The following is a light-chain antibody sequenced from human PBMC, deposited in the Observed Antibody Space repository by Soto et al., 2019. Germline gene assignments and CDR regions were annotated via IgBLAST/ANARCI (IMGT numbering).Light chain of an antibody. V-gene: IGLV1-44*01. J-gene: IGLJ1*01. Sequence: QSVLTQPPSTSGTPGQRVTISCSGGNSNIGSHTVNWYQQLPGTAPKLLIYSNNQRPSGVPDRISGAKAGTSASLAISGLQSEDEADYYCAAWDDSLRGYVFGAGTKVTVL. CDR2: SNN. CDR1: NSNIGSHT. CDR3: AAWDDSLRGYV.